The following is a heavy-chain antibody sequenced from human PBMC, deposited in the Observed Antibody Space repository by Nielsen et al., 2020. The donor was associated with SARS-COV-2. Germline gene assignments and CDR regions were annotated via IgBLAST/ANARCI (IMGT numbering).Heavy chain of an antibody. CDR3: ARGQVEMATTYYYYYGIDV. CDR2: IYYSGST. CDR1: GGSISSYY. Sequence: SETLSLTCTVSGGSISSYYWSWIRQPPGKGLEWIGYIYYSGSTNYNPSLKSRVTISVDTSKNQFSLKLSSVTAADTAVYYCARGQVEMATTYYYYYGIDVWGQGTTVTVSS. J-gene: IGHJ6*02. V-gene: IGHV4-59*01. D-gene: IGHD5-24*01.